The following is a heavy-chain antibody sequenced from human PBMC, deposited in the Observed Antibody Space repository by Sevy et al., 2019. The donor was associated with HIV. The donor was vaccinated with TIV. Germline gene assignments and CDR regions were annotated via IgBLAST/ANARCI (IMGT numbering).Heavy chain of an antibody. J-gene: IGHJ4*02. CDR1: GFSLETFW. V-gene: IGHV3-15*01. CDR2: IKSNSDGGTT. CDR3: ATAPGTGY. Sequence: GGSLRLSCAASGFSLETFWIHWVLQAPGKGLEWVGRIKSNSDGGTTDYAAPLEGRFTMSRDDSENKIYLQINNLKIEDTAVYYCATAPGTGYWGQGTLVTVSS. D-gene: IGHD3-10*01.